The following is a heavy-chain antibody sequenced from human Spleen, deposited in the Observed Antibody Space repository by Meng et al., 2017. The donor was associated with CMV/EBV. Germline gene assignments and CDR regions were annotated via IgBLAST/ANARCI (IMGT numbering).Heavy chain of an antibody. CDR1: GGTFSSYA. V-gene: IGHV1-69*12. CDR2: IIPIFGTA. CDR3: ARDSQLELQAGPFDY. Sequence: QAQLVQSGAAVKKHGHSVKVSCKASGGTFSSYAISWVRQAPGQGLEWMGGIIPIFGTANYAQKFQGRVTITADESTSTAYMELSSLRSEDTAVYYCARDSQLELQAGPFDYWGQGTLVTVSS. J-gene: IGHJ4*02. D-gene: IGHD1-7*01.